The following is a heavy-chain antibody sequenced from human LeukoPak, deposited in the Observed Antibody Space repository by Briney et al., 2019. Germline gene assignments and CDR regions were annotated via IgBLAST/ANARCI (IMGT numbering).Heavy chain of an antibody. Sequence: SETLSLTCTVSNGSISNNYWSWTRQPPGKGLEWIGYIFYTGSTTYNPSLKSRVTISVDTSKNQFSLKLNSVTAADTAVYYCARDVSPFGDAFDIWGQGTMVTVSS. J-gene: IGHJ3*02. CDR3: ARDVSPFGDAFDI. CDR2: IFYTGST. V-gene: IGHV4-59*01. D-gene: IGHD3-16*01. CDR1: NGSISNNY.